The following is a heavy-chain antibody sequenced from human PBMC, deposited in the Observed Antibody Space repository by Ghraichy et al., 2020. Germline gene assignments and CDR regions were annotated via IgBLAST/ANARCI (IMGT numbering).Heavy chain of an antibody. CDR1: GYTLTELS. J-gene: IGHJ6*03. CDR2: FDPEDGET. D-gene: IGHD3-10*01. V-gene: IGHV1-24*01. Sequence: ASVKVSCKVSGYTLTELSMHWVRQAPGKGLEWMGGFDPEDGETIYAQKFQGRVTMTEDTCTDTAYMELSGLRSEATAVYYCATDLGMVQGVINPRASYYYMDVWGKGTTVTVSS. CDR3: ATDLGMVQGVINPRASYYYMDV.